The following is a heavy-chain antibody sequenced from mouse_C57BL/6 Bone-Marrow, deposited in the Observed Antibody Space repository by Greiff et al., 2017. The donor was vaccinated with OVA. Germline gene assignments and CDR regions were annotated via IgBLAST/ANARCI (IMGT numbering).Heavy chain of an antibody. CDR2: INYDGSST. V-gene: IGHV5-16*01. CDR3: ARDQGKVVAWYFDV. Sequence: EVKLVESAGGLVQPGSSMTLSCTASGFTFSDYYMSWVRQLPEKGLEWVANINYDGSSTYYLESSKSRFIISRDNAKNILYLEMSSMESWDKATYCCARDQGKVVAWYFDVWGKGTTVTVSS. CDR1: GFTFSDYY. D-gene: IGHD1-1*01. J-gene: IGHJ1*03.